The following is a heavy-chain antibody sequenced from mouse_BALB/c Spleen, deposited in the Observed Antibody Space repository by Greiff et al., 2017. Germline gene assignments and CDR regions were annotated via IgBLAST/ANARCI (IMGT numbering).Heavy chain of an antibody. CDR3: ARNGYYGSSYGDAMDY. CDR2: IWSGGST. V-gene: IGHV2-2*02. Sequence: VKLQESGPGLVQPSQSLSITCTVSGFSLTSYGVHWVRQSPGKGLEWLGVIWSGGSTDYNAAFISRLSISKDNSKSQVFFKMNSLQANDTAIYYCARNGYYGSSYGDAMDYWGQGTSVTVSS. J-gene: IGHJ4*01. CDR1: GFSLTSYG. D-gene: IGHD1-1*01.